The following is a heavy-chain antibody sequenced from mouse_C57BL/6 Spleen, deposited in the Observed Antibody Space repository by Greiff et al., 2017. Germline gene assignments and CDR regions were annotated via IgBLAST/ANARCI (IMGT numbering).Heavy chain of an antibody. D-gene: IGHD2-1*01. J-gene: IGHJ1*03. V-gene: IGHV1-53*01. CDR2: INPSNGGT. CDR1: GYTFTSYW. Sequence: QVQLKQPGTELVKPGASVKLSCKASGYTFTSYWMHWVKQRPGQGLEWIGNINPSNGGTNYNEKFKSKATLTVDKSSSTAYMQLSSLTSEDSAVYYCCYGNYGGWYFDVWGTGTTVTVSS. CDR3: CYGNYGGWYFDV.